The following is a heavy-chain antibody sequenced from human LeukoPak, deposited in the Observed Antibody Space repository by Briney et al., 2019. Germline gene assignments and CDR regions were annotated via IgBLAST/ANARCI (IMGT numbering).Heavy chain of an antibody. D-gene: IGHD3-9*01. CDR2: ISGSGGST. Sequence: GGSLRLSCAASGFTFSSYAMSWVRQAPGKGLEWVSAISGSGGSTYYADSVKGRFTISRDNSKNTLYLQMNSLRAEDTAVYYCAREPAAYYDILTGYPLLDYWGQGTLVTVSS. V-gene: IGHV3-23*01. CDR1: GFTFSSYA. CDR3: AREPAAYYDILTGYPLLDY. J-gene: IGHJ4*02.